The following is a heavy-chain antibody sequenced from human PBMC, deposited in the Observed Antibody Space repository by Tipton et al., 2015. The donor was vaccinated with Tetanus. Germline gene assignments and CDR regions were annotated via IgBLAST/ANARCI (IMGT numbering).Heavy chain of an antibody. Sequence: QLVQSGGGLIQPGGSLRLSCVASGFIVSSHYMSWVRQAPGKGLEWVSVVYSGGDTYYVDSVKGRFSISRDNAKNTLYLQMNSLRVEDTAVYYCVRDGGSSGWLAYWGQGTLVTVSS. CDR1: GFIVSSHY. D-gene: IGHD6-19*01. V-gene: IGHV3-53*01. CDR3: VRDGGSSGWLAY. CDR2: VYSGGDT. J-gene: IGHJ4*02.